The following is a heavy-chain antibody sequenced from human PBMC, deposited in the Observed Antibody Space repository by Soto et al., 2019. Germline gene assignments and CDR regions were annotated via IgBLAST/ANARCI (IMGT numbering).Heavy chain of an antibody. CDR2: TRNRANSYTT. CDR1: GFTFSDHY. Sequence: EVQLVESGGGLVQPGGCLRLSCAASGFTFSDHYMDCVRQAPGKGLEWVARTRNRANSYTTEYAASVKGRFTISRDNSKDSLYLQMNSLETEDTAVYYCTSSSGSYRYFDLWGRGTLVTVSS. J-gene: IGHJ2*01. CDR3: TSSSGSYRYFDL. V-gene: IGHV3-72*01. D-gene: IGHD1-26*01.